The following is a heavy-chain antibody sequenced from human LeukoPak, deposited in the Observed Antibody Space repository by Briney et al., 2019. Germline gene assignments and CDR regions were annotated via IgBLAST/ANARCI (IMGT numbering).Heavy chain of an antibody. J-gene: IGHJ4*02. CDR1: GFTFSSYW. Sequence: GGSLRLSCAASGFTFSSYWMHWVRQAPGKGLVWVSRINSDGSSTSYADSVKGRFTISRDNAKNTLYLQMNSLRAEDTAVYYCASPREVSSWYYFDYWGQGTLVTVSS. D-gene: IGHD6-13*01. CDR3: ASPREVSSWYYFDY. V-gene: IGHV3-74*01. CDR2: INSDGSST.